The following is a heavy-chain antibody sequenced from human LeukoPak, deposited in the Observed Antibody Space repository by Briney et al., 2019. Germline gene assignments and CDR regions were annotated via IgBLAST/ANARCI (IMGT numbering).Heavy chain of an antibody. CDR3: ARGRGLGGDYWFDP. J-gene: IGHJ5*02. CDR1: GGTFSSYA. Sequence: EASVKVSCKASGGTFSSYAISWVRQAPGQGLEWMGGIIPIFGTANYAQKFQGRVTITTDESTSTAYMELSSLRSEDTAVYHCARGRGLGGDYWFDPWGQGTLVTVSS. V-gene: IGHV1-69*05. CDR2: IIPIFGTA. D-gene: IGHD2-21*01.